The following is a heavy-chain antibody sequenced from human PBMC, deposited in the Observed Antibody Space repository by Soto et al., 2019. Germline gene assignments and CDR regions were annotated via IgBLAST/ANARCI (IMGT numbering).Heavy chain of an antibody. D-gene: IGHD2-15*01. V-gene: IGHV4-38-2*01. CDR3: ARYTYCSGGSCSTKNNWFDP. CDR2: IHHSGST. CDR1: GYSISSTYY. Sequence: PSETLSLTCAVSGYSISSTYYWGWIRQPPGKGLEWIGSIHHSGSTYYNPSLKSRVTISVDTSNNQFSLKLNSLTAADTAVYYCARYTYCSGGSCSTKNNWFDPWGQGTLVTVSS. J-gene: IGHJ5*02.